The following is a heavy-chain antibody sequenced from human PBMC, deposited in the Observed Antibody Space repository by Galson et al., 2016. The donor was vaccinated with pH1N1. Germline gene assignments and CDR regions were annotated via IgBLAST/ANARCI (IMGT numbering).Heavy chain of an antibody. D-gene: IGHD3-10*02. Sequence: LRLSCAASGFSFSTYGMSWVRQAPGKGLEWVSAISGSGGSTYYADSVKGRFTISRDNSKNTLSLQMNSLRAEDTAVYYCVTRVGYAWGQGTLVTVSS. J-gene: IGHJ5*02. CDR2: ISGSGGST. V-gene: IGHV3-23*01. CDR3: VTRVGYA. CDR1: GFSFSTYG.